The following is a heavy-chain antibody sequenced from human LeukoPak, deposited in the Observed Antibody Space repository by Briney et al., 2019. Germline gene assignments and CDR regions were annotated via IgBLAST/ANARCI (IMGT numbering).Heavy chain of an antibody. CDR3: ARSRTGSGFLFDY. CDR1: GYTFTGYY. V-gene: IGHV1-2*02. D-gene: IGHD3-10*01. J-gene: IGHJ4*02. Sequence: ASVKVSCKTSGYTFTGYYLFWVRQAPGQGLEWMGWINPNSGGTNYAQKFRGRVTMTRDTSIRTAYMELSRLRSDDTAVYYCARSRTGSGFLFDYWGQGTLVTVSS. CDR2: INPNSGGT.